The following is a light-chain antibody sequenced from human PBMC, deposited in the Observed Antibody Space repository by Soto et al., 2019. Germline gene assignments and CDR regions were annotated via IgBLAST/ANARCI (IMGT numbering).Light chain of an antibody. CDR3: HQYGSSPQT. CDR2: GAS. J-gene: IGKJ1*01. Sequence: EIVLTQSPGTLSLSPGEVATLSYRASEGLTNSYLAWYQQKPGQAPSLLIYGASSRATGIPDRFSGSGSGTEFTLTVDRLEPEDFAVYYCHQYGSSPQTFGRGTKVEIK. CDR1: EGLTNSY. V-gene: IGKV3-20*01.